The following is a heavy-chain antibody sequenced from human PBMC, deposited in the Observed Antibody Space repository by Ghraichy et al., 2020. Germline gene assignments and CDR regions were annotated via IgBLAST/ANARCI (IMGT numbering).Heavy chain of an antibody. CDR3: ARNDRDYGDYGNDY. CDR1: GFTFSSYW. J-gene: IGHJ4*02. CDR2: IQQDGGEK. Sequence: GGSLRLSCVASGFTFSSYWMAWIRQAPGKGLEWVANIQQDGGEKNYVDSVKGRFTISRDNGEKSLYLQMNSLGVEDTAVYYCARNDRDYGDYGNDYWGQGTLVTVSS. D-gene: IGHD4-17*01. V-gene: IGHV3-7*01.